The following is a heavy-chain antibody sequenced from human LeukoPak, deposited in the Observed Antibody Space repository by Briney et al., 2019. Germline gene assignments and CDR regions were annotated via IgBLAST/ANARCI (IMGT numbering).Heavy chain of an antibody. CDR1: GYTFTSYD. D-gene: IGHD3-9*01. CDR2: MNPNSGNT. CDR3: ARGLRYFDWLLSPLDY. Sequence: ASVKVSCKASGYTFTSYDINWVRQATGQGLEWMGWMNPNSGNTGYAQKFQGRVTMTRNTSISTAYMELSSLRSEDTAVYHCARGLRYFDWLLSPLDYWGQGTLVTVSS. V-gene: IGHV1-8*01. J-gene: IGHJ4*02.